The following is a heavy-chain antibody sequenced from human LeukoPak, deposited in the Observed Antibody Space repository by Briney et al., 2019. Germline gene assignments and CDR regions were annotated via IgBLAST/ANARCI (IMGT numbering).Heavy chain of an antibody. J-gene: IGHJ6*02. CDR3: ARLRIAADYYYYYYGMDV. Sequence: SETLSLTCTVSGGSISSSSYYWGWIRQPPGKGLEWIGSIYYSGSTYYNPSLKSRVTISVDTSKNQFSLKLSSVTAADTAVYYCARLRIAADYYYYYYGMDVWGQGTTVTVSS. D-gene: IGHD6-13*01. CDR2: IYYSGST. CDR1: GGSISSSSYY. V-gene: IGHV4-39*01.